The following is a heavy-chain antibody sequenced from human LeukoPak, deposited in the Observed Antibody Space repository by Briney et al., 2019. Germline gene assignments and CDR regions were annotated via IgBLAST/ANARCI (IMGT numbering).Heavy chain of an antibody. Sequence: PSETLSLTCAVYGGSFSGYYWSWIRQPPGKGLGWIGEINHSGSTNYNPSLKSRVTISVDTSKNQFSLKLSSVTAADTAVYYCASEAAAGTGFFDYWGQGTLVTVSS. J-gene: IGHJ4*02. CDR3: ASEAAAGTGFFDY. D-gene: IGHD6-13*01. V-gene: IGHV4-34*01. CDR2: INHSGST. CDR1: GGSFSGYY.